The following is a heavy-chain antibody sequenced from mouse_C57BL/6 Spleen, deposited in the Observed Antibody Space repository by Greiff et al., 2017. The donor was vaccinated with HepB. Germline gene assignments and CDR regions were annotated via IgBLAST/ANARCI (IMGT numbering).Heavy chain of an antibody. J-gene: IGHJ4*01. CDR3: ARQARGNAMDY. Sequence: VQLQQSGAELVRPGTSVKVSCKASGYAFTNYLIEWVKQRPGQGLEWIGVINPGSGGTNYNEKFKGKATLTADKSSSTAYMQLSSLTSEDSAVFFCARQARGNAMDYWGQGTSVTVSS. CDR2: INPGSGGT. CDR1: GYAFTNYL. D-gene: IGHD3-1*01. V-gene: IGHV1-54*01.